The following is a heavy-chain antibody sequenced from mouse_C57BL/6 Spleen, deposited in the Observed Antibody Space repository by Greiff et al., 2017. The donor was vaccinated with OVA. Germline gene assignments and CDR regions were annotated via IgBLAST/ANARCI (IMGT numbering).Heavy chain of an antibody. CDR3: AREGLYGSSYGRAMDY. CDR1: GFNIKDYY. V-gene: IGHV14-2*01. J-gene: IGHJ4*01. CDR2: IDPEDGET. Sequence: EVQLQQSGAELVKPGASVKLSCTASGFNIKDYYMHWVKQRTEQGLEWIGRIDPEDGETTYAPKFQGKATITADTSSNTAYLQLSSLTSEDTAVYYCAREGLYGSSYGRAMDYWGQGTSVTVSS. D-gene: IGHD1-1*01.